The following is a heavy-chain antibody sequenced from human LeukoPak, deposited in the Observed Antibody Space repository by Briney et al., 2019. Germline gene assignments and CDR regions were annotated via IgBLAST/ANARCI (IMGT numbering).Heavy chain of an antibody. J-gene: IGHJ4*02. D-gene: IGHD5-12*01. CDR1: GGSFSGYY. CDR3: ARGWVYSGYLFDY. Sequence: SETLSFTCAVYGGSFSGYYWSWIRQPPGKGLEWIGEINRSGSTNYNPSLKSRVTISVDTSKNQFSLKLSSVTAADTAVYYCARGWVYSGYLFDYWGQGTLVTVSS. CDR2: INRSGST. V-gene: IGHV4-34*01.